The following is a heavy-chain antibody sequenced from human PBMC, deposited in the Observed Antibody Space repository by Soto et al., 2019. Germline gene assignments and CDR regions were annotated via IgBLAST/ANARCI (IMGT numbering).Heavy chain of an antibody. Sequence: QVQLVQSGAEVKKPGASVKVSCKASGYTFTSYGISWVRQAPGQGLEWMGWISAYNGNTNYAQKLQGRVTMTTDTSTSTAYMELRSLRSDDTAVYYCARGEGYCSSTSCYYYYYYGMDGWGQGTTVTVCS. CDR1: GYTFTSYG. V-gene: IGHV1-18*04. CDR2: ISAYNGNT. CDR3: ARGEGYCSSTSCYYYYYYGMDG. J-gene: IGHJ6*02. D-gene: IGHD2-2*01.